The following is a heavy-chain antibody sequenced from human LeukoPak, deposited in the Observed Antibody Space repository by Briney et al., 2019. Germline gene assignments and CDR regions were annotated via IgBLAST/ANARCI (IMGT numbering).Heavy chain of an antibody. CDR1: GYSFTSYG. CDR3: ARDVDEYSSSRYFDY. Sequence: GESLKISCKGSGYSFTSYGISWVRQAPGQGLEWMGWISAYNGNTNYAQKLQGRVTMTTDTSTSTAYMELRSLRSDDTAVYYCARDVDEYSSSRYFDYWGQGTLVTVSS. J-gene: IGHJ4*02. D-gene: IGHD6-6*01. CDR2: ISAYNGNT. V-gene: IGHV1-18*01.